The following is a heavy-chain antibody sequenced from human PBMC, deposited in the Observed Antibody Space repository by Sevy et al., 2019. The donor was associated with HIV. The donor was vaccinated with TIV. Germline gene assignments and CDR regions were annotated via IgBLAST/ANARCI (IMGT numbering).Heavy chain of an antibody. CDR2: ISGSGGST. D-gene: IGHD3-22*01. CDR3: AKLVVHYYYMDV. Sequence: GGSLRLSCAASGFTFSSYAMNWVRQAPGKGLEWVSAISGSGGSTYYADSVKGRFTISRDNSKNTLYLQMNSLRAEDTAVYYCAKLVVHYYYMDVWGKGTTVTVSS. V-gene: IGHV3-23*01. J-gene: IGHJ6*03. CDR1: GFTFSSYA.